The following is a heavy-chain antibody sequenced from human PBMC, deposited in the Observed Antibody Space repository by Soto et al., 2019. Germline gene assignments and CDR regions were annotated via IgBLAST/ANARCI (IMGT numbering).Heavy chain of an antibody. CDR1: GFTFSSYS. V-gene: IGHV3-21*01. CDR3: ARGPYGSGSSGEWFDP. Sequence: EVQLVESGGGLVKPGGSLRLSCAASGFTFSSYSMNWVRQAPGKGLEWVSSISSSSSYIYYADSVKGRFTISRDNAKNSLYLQMNSLRAEDTAVYYCARGPYGSGSSGEWFDPWGQGTLVTVSS. CDR2: ISSSSSYI. J-gene: IGHJ5*02. D-gene: IGHD6-19*01.